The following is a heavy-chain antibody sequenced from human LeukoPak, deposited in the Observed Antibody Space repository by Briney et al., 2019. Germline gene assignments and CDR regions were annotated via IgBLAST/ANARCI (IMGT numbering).Heavy chain of an antibody. CDR1: GFTFSSYA. CDR3: AKAVGQWLVEFDY. J-gene: IGHJ4*02. Sequence: GGSLRLSCAASGFTFSSYAMSWVRQAPGKGLEWVSAISGSGGSTYYADSVKGRFTISRDNSMNTLYLQMNSLRAEDTAVYYCAKAVGQWLVEFDYWGQGTLVTVSS. D-gene: IGHD6-19*01. CDR2: ISGSGGST. V-gene: IGHV3-23*01.